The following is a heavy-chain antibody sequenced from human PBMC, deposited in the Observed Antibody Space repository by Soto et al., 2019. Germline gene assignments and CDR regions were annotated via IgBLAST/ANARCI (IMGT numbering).Heavy chain of an antibody. J-gene: IGHJ3*02. CDR3: ARLLIDFWTDAFDI. CDR2: INPNSGGT. Sequence: VASVKVSCKASGYTFTGYYMHWVRQAPGQGLEWMGWINPNSGGTNYAQKFQGRVTMTRDTSISTAYMELSRLRSDDTAVYYCARLLIDFWTDAFDIWGQGTMVTVSS. CDR1: GYTFTGYY. D-gene: IGHD3-3*01. V-gene: IGHV1-2*02.